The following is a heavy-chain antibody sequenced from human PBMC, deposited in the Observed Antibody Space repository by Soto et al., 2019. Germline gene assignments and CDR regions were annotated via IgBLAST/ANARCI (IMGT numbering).Heavy chain of an antibody. J-gene: IGHJ4*02. CDR2: IYYSGST. Sequence: ETLSLTCTVSGGSISSYYWSWIRQPPGKGLEWIGYIYYSGSTNYNPSLKSRVTISVDTSKNQFSLKLSSVTAADTAVYYCARESAHTAMGPTVYFDYWGQGTLVTVSS. CDR1: GGSISSYY. CDR3: ARESAHTAMGPTVYFDY. V-gene: IGHV4-59*01. D-gene: IGHD5-18*01.